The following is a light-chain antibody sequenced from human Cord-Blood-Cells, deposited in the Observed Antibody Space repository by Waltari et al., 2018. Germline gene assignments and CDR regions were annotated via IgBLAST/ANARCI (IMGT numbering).Light chain of an antibody. CDR1: SSDVGSYNL. CDR3: CSYARSSTYVV. V-gene: IGLV2-23*01. J-gene: IGLJ2*01. CDR2: EGS. Sequence: QSALTQPASVSGSPGQSITISCTGTSSDVGSYNLVSWSQQHSGKDPKLMIYEGSKRPSRVSTRFACSKSGNTASLTISGLQAEEDAGYSCCSYARSSTYVVFGGGTKLTVL.